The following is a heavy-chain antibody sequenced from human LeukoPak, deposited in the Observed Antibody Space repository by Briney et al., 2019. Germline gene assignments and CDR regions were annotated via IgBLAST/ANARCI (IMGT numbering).Heavy chain of an antibody. Sequence: PGGSLRLSCAASGFSFDDYAMHWVRQAPGKGLEWVSLISGDGSSTYYADSVKGRFTISRDNSKNSLYLQMNSLRTEDTALYYCTKEGSGRVLDLDYWGQGTLVTVSS. CDR1: GFSFDDYA. CDR2: ISGDGSST. D-gene: IGHD3-3*01. V-gene: IGHV3-43*02. CDR3: TKEGSGRVLDLDY. J-gene: IGHJ4*02.